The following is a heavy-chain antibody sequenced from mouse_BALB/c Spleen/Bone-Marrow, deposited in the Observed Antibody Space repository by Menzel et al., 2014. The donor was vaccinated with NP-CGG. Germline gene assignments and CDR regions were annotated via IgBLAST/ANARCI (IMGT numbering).Heavy chain of an antibody. V-gene: IGHV1-22*01. CDR3: ARAGWYDY. CDR1: GYSFTDYT. J-gene: IGHJ2*01. D-gene: IGHD1-1*02. Sequence: VQLQQSGPELVKPGSSVKMSCKTSGYSFTDYTIHWVKQSHGKSLEWIGDFNPNNGGTDYNQKFQDKATLTVDKSSRTAFMEFRSLTFEDSADYYCARAGWYDYWGQGTTLTVSS. CDR2: FNPNNGGT.